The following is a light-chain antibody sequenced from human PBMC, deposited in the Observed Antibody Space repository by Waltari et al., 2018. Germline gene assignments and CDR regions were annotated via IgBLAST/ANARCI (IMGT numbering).Light chain of an antibody. CDR3: SSYTTSSTVYV. CDR2: DVT. J-gene: IGLJ1*01. V-gene: IGLV2-14*03. Sequence: QSALTQPASVSGSPGQSITISCTGTSSDVGTYDYVSWYQQHPGKAPKLMIYDVTKRPSGIANRCSGSKSGNTASLTISGLQAEDEADYDCSSYTTSSTVYVFGTGTKVTVL. CDR1: SSDVGTYDY.